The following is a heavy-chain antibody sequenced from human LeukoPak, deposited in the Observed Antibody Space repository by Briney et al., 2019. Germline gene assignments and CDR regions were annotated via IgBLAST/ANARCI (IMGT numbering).Heavy chain of an antibody. V-gene: IGHV4-39*07. J-gene: IGHJ5*02. Sequence: PSETLSLTCTVSGGSISSSTYYWGWIRQPPGKGLEWIGRIYFSGSTYYNPSLKSRVTISLDTSKNQFSLKLSSVTAADTAVYYCAGGRYSYLMGSVCWFDPWGQGTLVTVSS. CDR3: AGGRYSYLMGSVCWFDP. D-gene: IGHD1-1*01. CDR2: IYFSGST. CDR1: GGSISSSTYY.